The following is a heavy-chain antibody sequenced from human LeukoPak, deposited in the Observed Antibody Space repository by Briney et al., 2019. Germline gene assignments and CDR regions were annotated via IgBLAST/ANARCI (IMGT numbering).Heavy chain of an antibody. D-gene: IGHD3-22*01. V-gene: IGHV4-34*01. Sequence: SETLSLTCAVYGGSFSGYYWSWIRQPPGKGLEWIGEINHSGSTNYNPSLKSRVTISVDTSKNQFSLKLSSVTAADTAVYYCAREYYYVSSGYFYWGQGTLVTVSS. CDR3: AREYYYVSSGYFY. J-gene: IGHJ4*02. CDR2: INHSGST. CDR1: GGSFSGYY.